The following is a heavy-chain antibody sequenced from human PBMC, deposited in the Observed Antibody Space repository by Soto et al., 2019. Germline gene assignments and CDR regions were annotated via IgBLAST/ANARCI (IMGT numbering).Heavy chain of an antibody. V-gene: IGHV3-33*01. CDR3: ARAYNWNYGVGMDV. CDR2: IWYDGSNK. Sequence: QVQLVESGGGVVQPGRSLRLSCAASGFTFSSYGMHWVRQAPGKGLEWVAVIWYDGSNKYYADSVKGRFTISRDNSKNTLYRQRNSLRAEDTAVYYCARAYNWNYGVGMDVWGQGTTVTVSS. D-gene: IGHD1-7*01. J-gene: IGHJ6*02. CDR1: GFTFSSYG.